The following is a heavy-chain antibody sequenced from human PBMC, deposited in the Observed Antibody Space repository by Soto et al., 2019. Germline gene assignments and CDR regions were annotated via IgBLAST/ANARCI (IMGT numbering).Heavy chain of an antibody. CDR3: ARDRGPSSGYYPYWFDP. CDR2: IIPIFGTA. Sequence: QVQLVQSGAEVKKPGSSVKVSCKASGGTFSSYAISWVRQAPGQGLEWMGEIIPIFGTANYAQKFQGRVTITGDDSTSTAYMELSSLRSEDTAVYYCARDRGPSSGYYPYWFDPWGQGTLVTVSS. V-gene: IGHV1-69*12. J-gene: IGHJ5*02. D-gene: IGHD3-22*01. CDR1: GGTFSSYA.